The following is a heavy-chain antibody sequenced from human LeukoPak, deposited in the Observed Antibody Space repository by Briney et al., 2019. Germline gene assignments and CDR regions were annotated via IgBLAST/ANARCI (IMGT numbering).Heavy chain of an antibody. CDR1: GLALSTNGVR. CDR2: IDWDDDK. Sequence: SGPALVKPTQTLTLTCTFSGLALSTNGVRVSWIRQPPGKALEWLARIDWDDDKFYRTSLKTRLTISKDTSENRVVLTMTDMDPVDTATYYCARTTAVATFDYWGQGTLVTASS. D-gene: IGHD4-17*01. CDR3: ARTTAVATFDY. J-gene: IGHJ4*02. V-gene: IGHV2-70*04.